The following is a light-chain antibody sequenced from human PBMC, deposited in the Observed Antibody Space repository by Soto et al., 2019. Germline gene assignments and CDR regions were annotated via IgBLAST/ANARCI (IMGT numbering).Light chain of an antibody. CDR1: QSVTSTS. CDR2: GAA. J-gene: IGKJ2*01. Sequence: EIVLSQSPGTLSLSPGERATLSCRASQSVTSTSLSWYQQKTGQAPRLLIYGAANRATGIPDRFSGRGSGTDFTLTISRLEPEDFAVYYCQQYGPSPPYTFGQGTKLEIK. V-gene: IGKV3-20*01. CDR3: QQYGPSPPYT.